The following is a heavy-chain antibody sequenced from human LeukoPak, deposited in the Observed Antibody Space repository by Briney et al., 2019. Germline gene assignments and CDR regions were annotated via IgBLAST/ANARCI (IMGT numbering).Heavy chain of an antibody. CDR3: ARGRYSSYPLCPYFDY. Sequence: PSETLSLTCAVYGGSFSGYYWSWIRQPPGKGLEWIGEINHSGSTNYNPSLKSRVTISVDTSKNQFSLKLSSVTAADTAVYYCARGRYSSYPLCPYFDYWGQGTLVTVSS. CDR2: INHSGST. D-gene: IGHD6-13*01. CDR1: GGSFSGYY. J-gene: IGHJ4*02. V-gene: IGHV4-34*01.